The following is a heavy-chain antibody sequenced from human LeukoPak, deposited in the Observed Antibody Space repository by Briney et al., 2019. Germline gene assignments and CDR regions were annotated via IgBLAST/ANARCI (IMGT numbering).Heavy chain of an antibody. CDR2: IYYSGST. Sequence: SETLSLTCTVSGGSISSGGYYWIWIRQHPGKGLEWIAYIYYSGSTYYNPSLKSRVTISVDTSKNQFSLKLSSVTAADTAVYYCAREYGATTAFDIWGQGTMVTVSS. J-gene: IGHJ3*02. CDR3: AREYGATTAFDI. D-gene: IGHD1-26*01. V-gene: IGHV4-31*03. CDR1: GGSISSGGYY.